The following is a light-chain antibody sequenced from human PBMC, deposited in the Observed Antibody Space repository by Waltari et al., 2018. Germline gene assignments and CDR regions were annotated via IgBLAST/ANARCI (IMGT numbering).Light chain of an antibody. Sequence: EIVLTQSPGTLSLSPGERATLSCRASQSVRRRDLAWYQQKPGQAPRLLIYGASSRATGIPDRFSGSGSGTDFTLTISRLEPEDFAVYYCQQYGSSPETFGQGTKVEIK. V-gene: IGKV3-20*01. J-gene: IGKJ1*01. CDR1: QSVRRRD. CDR2: GAS. CDR3: QQYGSSPET.